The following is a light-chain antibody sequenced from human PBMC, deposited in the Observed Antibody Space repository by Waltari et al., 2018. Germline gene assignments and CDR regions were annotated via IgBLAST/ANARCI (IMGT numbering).Light chain of an antibody. CDR1: ESVRTN. J-gene: IGKJ1*01. Sequence: EVVMTQSPATLSVSPGEGATVPCRASESVRTNVAWYQQTPGQAPRLIIYDASTRATGIPDRFSGSGSGTEFILSISSLQSEDFAIYYCQQYNKWPPWTFGQGTKVEIK. CDR3: QQYNKWPPWT. CDR2: DAS. V-gene: IGKV3D-15*01.